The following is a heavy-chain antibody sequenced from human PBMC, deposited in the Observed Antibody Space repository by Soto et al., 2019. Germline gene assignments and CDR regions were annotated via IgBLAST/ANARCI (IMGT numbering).Heavy chain of an antibody. CDR3: TRSDWFDP. CDR1: GFTFSTYW. CDR2: IKSDGSST. J-gene: IGHJ5*02. Sequence: GGSLRLSCAASGFTFSTYWMHWVRQAPGKGLVWVSRIKSDGSSTSYADSVKGRFTISRDNAKNTLYLQMNSLRVEDTAVYYCTRSDWFDPWGQGTLVTVSS. V-gene: IGHV3-74*01.